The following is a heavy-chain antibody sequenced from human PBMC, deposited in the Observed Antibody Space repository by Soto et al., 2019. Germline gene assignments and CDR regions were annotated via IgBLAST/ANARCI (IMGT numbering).Heavy chain of an antibody. CDR3: ARWSYLDY. CDR1: GFTFGTYA. D-gene: IGHD3-3*01. CDR2: ISGSGGST. J-gene: IGHJ4*02. Sequence: GESLKISCAASGFTFGTYAMSWVRQAPGKGLEWVSAISGSGGSTFYADSVKGRFTISRDNSQSTLYLQMNSLRADDTAMYYCARWSYLDYWGQGTRVTVSS. V-gene: IGHV3-23*01.